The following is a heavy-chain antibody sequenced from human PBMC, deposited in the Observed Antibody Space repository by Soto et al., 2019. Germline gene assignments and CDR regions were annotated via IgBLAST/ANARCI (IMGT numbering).Heavy chain of an antibody. CDR1: GGSISSGGYY. V-gene: IGHV4-31*03. Sequence: SETLSLTCTVSGGSISSGGYYWSWIRQHPGKGLEWIGYIYYSGSTYYNPSLKSRVTISVDTSKNQFSLKLSSVTAADTAVYYCARVLYDAFDIWGQGTMVTVSS. D-gene: IGHD2-15*01. CDR3: ARVLYDAFDI. CDR2: IYYSGST. J-gene: IGHJ3*02.